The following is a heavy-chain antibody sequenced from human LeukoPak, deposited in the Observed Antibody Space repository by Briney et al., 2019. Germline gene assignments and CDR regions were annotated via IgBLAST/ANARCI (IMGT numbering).Heavy chain of an antibody. CDR2: ISSSSSYI. V-gene: IGHV3-21*01. CDR1: GFTFSTYT. CDR3: AKEKGRSYYDY. Sequence: GGSLRLSCAASGFTFSTYTMNWVRQAPGKGLEWVSSISSSSSYIYYADSVKGRFTISRDNSKNTLYLQMNSLRAEDTAVYYCAKEKGRSYYDYWGQGTLVTVSS. J-gene: IGHJ4*02.